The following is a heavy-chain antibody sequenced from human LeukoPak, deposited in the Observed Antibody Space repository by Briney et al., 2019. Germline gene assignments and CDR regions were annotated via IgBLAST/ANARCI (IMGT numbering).Heavy chain of an antibody. CDR1: GGXISSYY. J-gene: IGHJ4*02. V-gene: IGHV4-59*01. CDR2: IYYSGSSGST. D-gene: IGHD5-24*01. Sequence: PSETLSLTCTVSGGXISSYYCSWIRQPPGKGLEWIGYIYYSGSSGSTNYNPSLRSRVTISADTSKNQFSLKLTSVTAADTAVYYCAGGGDGYQTRFDYWGQGTLLTVSS. CDR3: AGGGDGYQTRFDY.